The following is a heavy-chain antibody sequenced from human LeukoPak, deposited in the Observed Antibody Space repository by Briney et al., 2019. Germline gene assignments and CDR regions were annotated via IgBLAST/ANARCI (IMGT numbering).Heavy chain of an antibody. V-gene: IGHV3-7*03. J-gene: IGHJ4*02. CDR1: GFSFGLHW. Sequence: GGSLRLSCAASGFSFGLHWMNWVRQAPGKGLEWVANIKEDGTLAYYADSVTGRFSISRDNTKNSLYLQMNGLRAEDTAVYFCVRDGYNQNRFDFWGQGILVTVSS. D-gene: IGHD3-22*01. CDR2: IKEDGTLA. CDR3: VRDGYNQNRFDF.